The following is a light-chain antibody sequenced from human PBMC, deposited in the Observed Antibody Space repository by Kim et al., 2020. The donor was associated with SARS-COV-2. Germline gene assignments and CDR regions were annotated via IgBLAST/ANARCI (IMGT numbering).Light chain of an antibody. J-gene: IGLJ3*02. V-gene: IGLV6-57*04. CDR1: SGSIASNY. CDR2: EDN. CDR3: QSYDSSNWV. Sequence: NFMLTQPHSVSESPGKTVTISCTRSSGSIASNYVQWYQQRPGSAPTTVIYEDNQRPSGVPDRFSCSIDSSSNSASLTISGLKTEDEADYYCQSYDSSNWVFGGGTKLTVL.